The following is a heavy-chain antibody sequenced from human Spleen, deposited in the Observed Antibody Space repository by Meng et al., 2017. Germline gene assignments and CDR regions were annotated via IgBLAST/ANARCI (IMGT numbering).Heavy chain of an antibody. CDR2: IIPAFGAP. CDR3: ASEMYYYDSSGYYPIYYFDF. CDR1: GVTFNRYA. V-gene: IGHV1-69*01. D-gene: IGHD3-22*01. Sequence: QVHLVQAGAEWQRPGSSVKVSSKAPGVTFNRYAISWVRQAPGQGLEWMGGIIPAFGAPNHAQKFQGRVRITADESTSTAYMELSSLRSDDTAVYYCASEMYYYDSSGYYPIYYFDFWGQGTLVTVSS. J-gene: IGHJ4*02.